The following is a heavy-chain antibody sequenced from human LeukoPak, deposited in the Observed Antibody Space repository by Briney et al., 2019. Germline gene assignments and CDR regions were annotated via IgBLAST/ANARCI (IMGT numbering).Heavy chain of an antibody. V-gene: IGHV4-39*01. Sequence: SGTLSLTCTASGGAISSSSYYWDWIRQPPGQGLEGIGSIDDSGITYYNASLKNRVTMSIDTAKNHFSLKLSSVTAADTAVYFCARHLGSSSSWYSSWFDPWGQGTLVTVSS. CDR3: ARHLGSSSSWYSSWFDP. J-gene: IGHJ5*02. CDR1: GGAISSSSYY. D-gene: IGHD6-13*01. CDR2: IDDSGIT.